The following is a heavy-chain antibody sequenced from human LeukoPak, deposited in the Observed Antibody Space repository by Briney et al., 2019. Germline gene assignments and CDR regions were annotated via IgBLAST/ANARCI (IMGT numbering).Heavy chain of an antibody. CDR3: AKQKKGSGCYDY. CDR1: GFTFSSYA. V-gene: IGHV3-30-3*02. J-gene: IGHJ4*02. CDR2: ISDDGTKE. D-gene: IGHD6-19*01. Sequence: GGSLRLSCVASGFTFSSYAMHWVRQAPGKGLEWVAVISDDGTKEYYADSVKGRFTISRDNSRNTVYTSKSTLFLQMNSLRAEDTAVYYCAKQKKGSGCYDYWGQGTLVTVSS.